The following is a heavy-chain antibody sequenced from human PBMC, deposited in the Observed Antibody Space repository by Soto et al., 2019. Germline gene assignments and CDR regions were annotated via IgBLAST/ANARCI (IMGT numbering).Heavy chain of an antibody. V-gene: IGHV3-23*01. J-gene: IGHJ5*02. CDR1: GFTFSSYA. CDR2: ISGSGGST. CDR3: ARDHPLYSRRGWFDP. Sequence: EVQLLESGGGLVQPGGSLRLSCAASGFTFSSYAMSWVRQAPGKGLEWVSAISGSGGSTYYADSVKGRFTISRDNSKKALDLQMNSLRAEDTAVYYCARDHPLYSRRGWFDPWGQGTLVTVSS. D-gene: IGHD6-13*01.